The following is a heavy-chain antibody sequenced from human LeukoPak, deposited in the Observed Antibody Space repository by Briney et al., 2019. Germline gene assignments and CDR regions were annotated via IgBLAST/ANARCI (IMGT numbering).Heavy chain of an antibody. CDR3: ARDPGYSSPRGDY. Sequence: GASVKVSCKASGYTFTDYFMHWVRQAPGQGREWMGWINPNSGGTHYAQKFQGRVTMTRDTSSSTAYMELSRLRSDGTAVYYCARDPGYSSPRGDYWGQGTLVTVSS. D-gene: IGHD5-18*01. J-gene: IGHJ4*02. V-gene: IGHV1-2*02. CDR2: INPNSGGT. CDR1: GYTFTDYF.